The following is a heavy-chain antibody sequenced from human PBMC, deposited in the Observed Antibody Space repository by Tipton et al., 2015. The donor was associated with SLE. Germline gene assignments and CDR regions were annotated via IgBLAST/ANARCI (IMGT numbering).Heavy chain of an antibody. CDR2: MHHGGGT. V-gene: IGHV4-39*07. J-gene: IGHJ4*02. CDR3: ARDARYISRRDFDS. Sequence: TLSLTCTVSGGSISTGAYYWGWIRQPPGKGMEWIGSMHHGGGTFCSPSLKSRVTISLDTSMNQFSLKLSSVTAADTAVYYCARDARYISRRDFDSWGQGTLVTVSS. D-gene: IGHD3-9*01. CDR1: GGSISTGAYY.